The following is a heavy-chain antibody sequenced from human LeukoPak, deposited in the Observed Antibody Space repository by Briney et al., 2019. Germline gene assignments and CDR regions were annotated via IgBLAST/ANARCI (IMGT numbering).Heavy chain of an antibody. CDR1: GGTFSSYA. J-gene: IGHJ4*02. CDR2: IIPIFGTA. V-gene: IGHV1-69*13. Sequence: ASVKVSCKASGGTFSSYAISWVRQAPGQGLEWMGGIIPIFGTANYAQKFQGRVTITADESTSTAYMELSGLRSEDTAVYYCARVKRERWFGEDIWGQGTLVTVSS. D-gene: IGHD3-10*01. CDR3: ARVKRERWFGEDI.